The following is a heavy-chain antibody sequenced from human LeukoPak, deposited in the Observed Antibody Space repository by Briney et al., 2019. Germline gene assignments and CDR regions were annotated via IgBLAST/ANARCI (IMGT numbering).Heavy chain of an antibody. CDR1: GGSISSGSYY. D-gene: IGHD1-26*01. CDR3: ARDSWELRPFGFDY. V-gene: IGHV4-61*02. Sequence: TLSLTCAVSGGSISSGSYYWSWIRQPAGKGLEWIGRIYTSGSTNYNPSLKSRVTISVDTSKNQFSLKLSSVTAADTAVYYCARDSWELRPFGFDYWGQGTLVTVSS. CDR2: IYTSGST. J-gene: IGHJ4*02.